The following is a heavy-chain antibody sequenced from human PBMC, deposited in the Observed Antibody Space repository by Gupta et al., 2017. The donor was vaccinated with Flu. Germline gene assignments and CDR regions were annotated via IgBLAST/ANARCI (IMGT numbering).Heavy chain of an antibody. Sequence: APGKELEWVSHIGGSGVTIYYADSVKGRFTISRDNAENSLYLQMNSLRAEDTAVYYCARKPLGFLERYYYMDVWGKGTTVTVSS. CDR3: ARKPLGFLERYYYMDV. CDR2: IGGSGVTI. J-gene: IGHJ6*03. D-gene: IGHD3-3*01. V-gene: IGHV3-48*03.